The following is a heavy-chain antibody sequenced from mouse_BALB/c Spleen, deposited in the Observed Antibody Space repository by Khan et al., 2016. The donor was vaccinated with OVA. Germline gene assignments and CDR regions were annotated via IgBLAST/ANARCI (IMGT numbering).Heavy chain of an antibody. J-gene: IGHJ2*01. Sequence: EVELVESGGGLVQPGGSRKLSCAASGFTFSGFGMHWVRQAPEKGLEWVAFISSGSNTIYYADTVKGRFTISRDNPKRTLFLQMTSLRSEDTATYFCARTGYYYLDYWGQGTTLTVSS. V-gene: IGHV5-17*02. CDR1: GFTFSGFG. CDR3: ARTGYYYLDY. CDR2: ISSGSNTI. D-gene: IGHD2-3*01.